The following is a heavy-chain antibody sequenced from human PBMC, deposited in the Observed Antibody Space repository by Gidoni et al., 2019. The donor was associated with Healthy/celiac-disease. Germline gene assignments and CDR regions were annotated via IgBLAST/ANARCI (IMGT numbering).Heavy chain of an antibody. CDR3: ARAADYYGSGSYPDY. CDR1: GFPFGDYY. J-gene: IGHJ4*02. CDR2: ISSSSSYT. D-gene: IGHD3-10*01. V-gene: IGHV3-11*05. Sequence: QVQLVESGGGLVKPRGSLRLSCAASGFPFGDYYMSWIRQAPGKGLEWVSYISSSSSYTNYADSVKGRFTISRDNAKNSLYLQMNSLRAEDTAVYYCARAADYYGSGSYPDYWGQGTLVTVSS.